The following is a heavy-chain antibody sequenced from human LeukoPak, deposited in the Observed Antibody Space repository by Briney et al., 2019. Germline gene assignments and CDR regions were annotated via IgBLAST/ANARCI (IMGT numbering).Heavy chain of an antibody. CDR1: GFTFSTYA. V-gene: IGHV3-23*01. CDR2: ISGSSRHI. J-gene: IGHJ4*02. CDR3: AKDLDGF. Sequence: PGGSLRLSCAASGFTFSTYAMSWVRQATGKGLEWVSIISGSSRHIYYADSVKGRFTISRDNSKNTLYLQMTSLRSEDTAVYYCAKDLDGFWGQGTLVTVSS. D-gene: IGHD6-25*01.